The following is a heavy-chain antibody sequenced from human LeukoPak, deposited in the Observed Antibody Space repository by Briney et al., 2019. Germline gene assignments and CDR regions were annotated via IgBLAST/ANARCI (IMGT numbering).Heavy chain of an antibody. J-gene: IGHJ4*02. Sequence: PSETLSLTCTVSGDSISSGNYYWSWIRQPAGQGLEWIGRIYTSGSINYNPSLKSRVTISVDTSKNQFSLNLSSVTAADTAVYYCARDGGGQTYFDYWGQGTLVTVSS. D-gene: IGHD3-16*01. CDR1: GDSISSGNYY. CDR3: ARDGGGQTYFDY. CDR2: IYTSGSI. V-gene: IGHV4-61*02.